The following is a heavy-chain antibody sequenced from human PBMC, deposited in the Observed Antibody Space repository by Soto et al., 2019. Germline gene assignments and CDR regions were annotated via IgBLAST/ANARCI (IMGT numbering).Heavy chain of an antibody. CDR3: ARGTRSDIVVVVAARRPYYYYGMDV. Sequence: SETLSLTCAVYGGSFSGYYWSWIRQPPGKGLEWIGEINHSGSTNYNPSHKSRVTISVDTSKNQFSLKLSSVTAADTAVYYCARGTRSDIVVVVAARRPYYYYGMDVWGQGTTVTVSS. D-gene: IGHD2-15*01. CDR2: INHSGST. V-gene: IGHV4-34*01. J-gene: IGHJ6*02. CDR1: GGSFSGYY.